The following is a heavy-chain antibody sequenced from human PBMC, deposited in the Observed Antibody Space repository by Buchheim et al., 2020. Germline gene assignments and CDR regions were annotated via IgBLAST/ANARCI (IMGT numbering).Heavy chain of an antibody. CDR3: ARRKRRGYSYGYSGTGFDY. V-gene: IGHV4-34*01. CDR2: INHSGST. Sequence: QVQLQQWGAGLLKPSETLSLTCAVYGGSFSGYYWSWIRQPPGKGLEWIGEINHSGSTNYNPSLKSRVTISVDTSKNQFSLKLSSVTAADTAVYYCARRKRRGYSYGYSGTGFDYWGQGTL. D-gene: IGHD5-18*01. J-gene: IGHJ4*02. CDR1: GGSFSGYY.